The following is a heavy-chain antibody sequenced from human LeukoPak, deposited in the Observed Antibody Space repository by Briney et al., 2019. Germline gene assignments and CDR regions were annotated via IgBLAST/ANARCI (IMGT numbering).Heavy chain of an antibody. Sequence: PSETLSLICSVSGGSISSSSYYWNWIRQPPGKGLEGVGSIYYSGTTYYNSSLKSRVTISEDTSKNRFSLMLTSVTAADTAVYYCARQVSDYFYYYIDVWGEGTTVIVSS. CDR3: ARQVSDYFYYYIDV. V-gene: IGHV4-39*01. J-gene: IGHJ6*03. CDR2: IYYSGTT. CDR1: GGSISSSSYY.